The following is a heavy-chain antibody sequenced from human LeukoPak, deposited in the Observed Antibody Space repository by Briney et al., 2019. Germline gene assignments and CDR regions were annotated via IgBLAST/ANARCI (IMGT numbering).Heavy chain of an antibody. CDR2: IIPIFGTA. V-gene: IGHV1-69*13. J-gene: IGHJ4*02. CDR1: GGTFSSYA. Sequence: SVKVSCKASGGTFSSYAISWVRQAPGQGLEWMGGIIPIFGTANYAQKFQGRVTITADESTSTAYMELSSLRSEDTAVYYCASRGPHAYYFDYCGQGTLVTVSS. CDR3: ASRGPHAYYFDY.